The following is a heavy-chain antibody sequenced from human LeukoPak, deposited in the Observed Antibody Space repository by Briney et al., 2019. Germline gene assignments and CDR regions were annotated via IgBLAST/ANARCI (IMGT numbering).Heavy chain of an antibody. CDR1: GGTFSSYA. Sequence: ASVKVSCKASGGTFSSYAISWVRQAPGQGLEWMGWISAYNGNTNYAQKLQGRVTMTTDTSTSTAYMELRSLRSDDTAVYYCARWGLTYYDILTGMSDYWGQGTLVTVSS. J-gene: IGHJ4*02. V-gene: IGHV1-18*01. CDR3: ARWGLTYYDILTGMSDY. CDR2: ISAYNGNT. D-gene: IGHD3-9*01.